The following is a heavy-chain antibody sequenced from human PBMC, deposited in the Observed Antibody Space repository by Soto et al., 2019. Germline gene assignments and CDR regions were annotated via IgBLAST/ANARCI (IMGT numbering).Heavy chain of an antibody. V-gene: IGHV3-30*18. CDR3: AKDPSGDYSSGQFPSYYFDY. J-gene: IGHJ4*02. CDR2: ISYDGSNK. CDR1: GFTFSSYG. D-gene: IGHD6-19*01. Sequence: GGSLRLSCAASGFTFSSYGMHWVRQAPGKGLEWVAVISYDGSNKYYADSVKGRFTISRDNSKNTLYLQMNSLRAEDTAVYYCAKDPSGDYSSGQFPSYYFDYWGQGTLVTVSS.